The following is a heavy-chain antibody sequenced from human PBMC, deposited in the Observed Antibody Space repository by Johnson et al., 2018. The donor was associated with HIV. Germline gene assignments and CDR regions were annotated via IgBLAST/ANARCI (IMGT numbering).Heavy chain of an antibody. CDR3: AKDRYIKGASTGFDI. CDR2: IKQDGSEK. Sequence: VQLVESGGGVVQPGRSLRLSCAASGFTFSSYAMYWVRQAPGKGLEWVANIKQDGSEKYYVDSVKGRFTISRDNAENTLYLQMNILRSEDTAVYYCAKDRYIKGASTGFDIWGQGTMVTVSS. D-gene: IGHD1-26*01. J-gene: IGHJ3*02. CDR1: GFTFSSYA. V-gene: IGHV3-7*01.